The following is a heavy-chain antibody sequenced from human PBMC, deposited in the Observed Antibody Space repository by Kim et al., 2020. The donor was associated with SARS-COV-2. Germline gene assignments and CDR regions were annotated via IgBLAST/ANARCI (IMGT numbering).Heavy chain of an antibody. V-gene: IGHV3-53*04. J-gene: IGHJ3*02. CDR3: ARGQQLDDAFDI. Sequence: YSADSVKGRFTISRHNSKNTLYLQMNSLRAEDTAVYYCARGQQLDDAFDIWGQGTMVTVSS. D-gene: IGHD6-13*01.